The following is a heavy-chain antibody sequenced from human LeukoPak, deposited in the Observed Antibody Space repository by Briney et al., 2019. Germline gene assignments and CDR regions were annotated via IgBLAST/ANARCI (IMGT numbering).Heavy chain of an antibody. Sequence: PGGSLRLSCAASGFTVISYEMNWVRQAPGKGLEWVSYISSSGNSIFYAESVKGRFTISRDNAKNSLYLQMNSLRAEDTAVYYCARALPSSYYYFDYWGQGTLVTVSS. J-gene: IGHJ4*02. D-gene: IGHD6-13*01. V-gene: IGHV3-48*03. CDR1: GFTVISYE. CDR3: ARALPSSYYYFDY. CDR2: ISSSGNSI.